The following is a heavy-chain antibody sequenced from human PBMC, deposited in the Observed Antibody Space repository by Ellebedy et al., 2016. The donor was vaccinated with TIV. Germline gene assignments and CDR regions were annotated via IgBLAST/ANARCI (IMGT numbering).Heavy chain of an antibody. J-gene: IGHJ4*02. CDR2: IWYDGGNK. Sequence: PGGSLRLSCEAPGFIFSTYGMHWVRQAPGKGLEWVAFIWYDGGNKYYADSVKGRFTISRDNSKNTLYLQMNNLGAEDTAVFYCARNRHVERGDSLDYWGQGTLVTVSS. D-gene: IGHD2-21*02. CDR1: GFIFSTYG. V-gene: IGHV3-33*01. CDR3: ARNRHVERGDSLDY.